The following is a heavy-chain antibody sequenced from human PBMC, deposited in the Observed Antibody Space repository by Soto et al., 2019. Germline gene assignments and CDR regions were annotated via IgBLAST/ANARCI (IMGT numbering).Heavy chain of an antibody. CDR3: ARVLARVGEYYFDY. CDR1: GFTFSDHY. D-gene: IGHD1-26*01. CDR2: IRNKANSYTT. J-gene: IGHJ4*02. Sequence: EVQLVESGGGLVQPGGSLRLSCAASGFTFSDHYMDWVRQAPGKGLEWVGRIRNKANSYTTEYAASVRGRFTMSRDDSKNSLYLQMNSLKTEDTAVYYCARVLARVGEYYFDYWGQGTPVTVSS. V-gene: IGHV3-72*01.